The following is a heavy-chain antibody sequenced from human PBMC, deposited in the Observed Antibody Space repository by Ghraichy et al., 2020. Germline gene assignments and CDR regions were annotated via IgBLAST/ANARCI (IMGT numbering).Heavy chain of an antibody. CDR1: GFAFSSYA. D-gene: IGHD5-24*01. J-gene: IGHJ4*02. CDR3: AKDRRDGYNYGIFDQ. Sequence: ESLNISCAASGFAFSSYAMNWVRQAPGKGLEWVSVISGSGDNTYYADSAKGRFTISRDNSKNTLYLQMNSLRAEDTAVYYCAKDRRDGYNYGIFDQWGQGALVTVSS. V-gene: IGHV3-23*01. CDR2: ISGSGDNT.